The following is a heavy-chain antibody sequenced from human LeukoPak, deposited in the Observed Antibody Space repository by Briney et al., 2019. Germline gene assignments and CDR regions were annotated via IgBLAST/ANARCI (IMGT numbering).Heavy chain of an antibody. Sequence: GGSLRLSCAASGFTFNAYVMNWVRQAPGKGLEWVSAISGSGGSTYYADSVKGRFTISRDNSKNTLYLQMNSLRAEDTAVYYCAKYYYGSGSSDFDYWGQGTLVTVSS. CDR3: AKYYYGSGSSDFDY. V-gene: IGHV3-23*01. CDR2: ISGSGGST. D-gene: IGHD3-10*01. J-gene: IGHJ4*02. CDR1: GFTFNAYV.